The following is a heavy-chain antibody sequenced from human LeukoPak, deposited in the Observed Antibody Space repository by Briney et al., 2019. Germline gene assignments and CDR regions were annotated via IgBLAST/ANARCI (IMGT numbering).Heavy chain of an antibody. V-gene: IGHV4-59*12. Sequence: SETLSLTCTVSGGSISSYYWSWIRQPPGKGLEWIGYIYYSGSTNYNPSLKSRVTISVDTSKNQFSLKLSSVTAADTAVYYCARKHRYYDFWSGQLKKYDAFDIWGQGTMVTVSS. CDR3: ARKHRYYDFWSGQLKKYDAFDI. J-gene: IGHJ3*02. CDR1: GGSISSYY. D-gene: IGHD3-3*01. CDR2: IYYSGST.